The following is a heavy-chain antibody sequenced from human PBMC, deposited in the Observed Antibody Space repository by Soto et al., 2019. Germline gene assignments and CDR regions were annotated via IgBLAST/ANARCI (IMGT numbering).Heavy chain of an antibody. CDR2: INAGNGNT. V-gene: IGHV1-3*01. D-gene: IGHD2-15*01. Sequence: ASVKVSCKASGYTFTSYAMHWVRQAPGQRLEWMGWINAGNGNTKYSQKFQGRVTITRDTSASTAYMELSSLRSADTAVYYCASGGRYYYYYGMDVWGQGTTVTVSS. CDR3: ASGGRYYYYYGMDV. J-gene: IGHJ6*02. CDR1: GYTFTSYA.